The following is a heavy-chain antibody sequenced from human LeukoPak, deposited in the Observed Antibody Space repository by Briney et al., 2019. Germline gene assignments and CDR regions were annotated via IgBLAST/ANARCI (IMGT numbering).Heavy chain of an antibody. Sequence: GGSLRLSCIASGFVYSRDNMNWVRQAPGKGLEWVAHISETIYYADSVQGRFTISRDNAKNSLYLQMSNLRVDDTAMYYCVREVGRPKTFYFDSWGRGTPVTVSS. CDR2: ISETI. D-gene: IGHD3-16*01. CDR1: GFVYSRDN. CDR3: VREVGRPKTFYFDS. J-gene: IGHJ4*02. V-gene: IGHV3-48*04.